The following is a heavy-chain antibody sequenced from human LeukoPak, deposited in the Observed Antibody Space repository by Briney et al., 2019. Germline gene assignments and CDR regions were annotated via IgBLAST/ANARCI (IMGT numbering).Heavy chain of an antibody. CDR3: ARRRKELQAFDF. CDR2: INPKTGAT. J-gene: IGHJ3*01. D-gene: IGHD1-26*01. V-gene: IGHV1-2*04. CDR1: EYTFIDYH. Sequence: GASVKVSCKTYEYTFIDYHIHWVRQAPGQGLEWMGWINPKTGATKSAQKFQDWVTLTGDTSMNTAYLEVTGLNSDDTAIYYCARRRKELQAFDFWGRGTLVTVSS.